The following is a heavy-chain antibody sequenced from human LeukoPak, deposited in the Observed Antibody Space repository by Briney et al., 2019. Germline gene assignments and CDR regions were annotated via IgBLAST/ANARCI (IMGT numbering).Heavy chain of an antibody. CDR3: ARQYDFWSGAGSYFDY. J-gene: IGHJ4*02. D-gene: IGHD3-3*01. CDR2: IYYSGST. CDR1: GGSISSGDYY. Sequence: KPSQTLSLTCTVSGGSISSGDYYWSWIRQPPGKGLAWIGYIYYSGSTYYNPSLKSRVTISVDTSKSQFSLKLSSVTAADTAVYYCARQYDFWSGAGSYFDYWGQGTLVTVSS. V-gene: IGHV4-30-4*08.